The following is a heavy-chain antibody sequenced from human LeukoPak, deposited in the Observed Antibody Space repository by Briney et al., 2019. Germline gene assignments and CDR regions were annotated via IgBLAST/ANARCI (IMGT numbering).Heavy chain of an antibody. D-gene: IGHD6-19*01. CDR2: FDPEDGET. Sequence: ASVKVSCKVSGYTLTELSMHWVRQAPGKGLEWMGGFDPEDGETIYAQKFQGRVTMTTDTSTSTAYMELRSLRSDDTAVYYCAREPISGSGWYDYWGQRTLVTVSS. V-gene: IGHV1-24*01. J-gene: IGHJ4*02. CDR3: AREPISGSGWYDY. CDR1: GYTLTELS.